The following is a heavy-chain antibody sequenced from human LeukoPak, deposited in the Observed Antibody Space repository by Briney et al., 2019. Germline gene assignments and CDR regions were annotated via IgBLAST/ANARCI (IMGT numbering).Heavy chain of an antibody. J-gene: IGHJ4*02. CDR1: GGSISSSSYY. D-gene: IGHD1-26*01. V-gene: IGHV4-39*01. Sequence: SETLSLTCTVSGGSISSSSYYWGWIRQPPGKGLEWIGSMYYSGAAYFNPSLKSRVTISVDTSKNQFSLKLISVSAADTAVYYCARYIGGSGTYYFDHWGQGTLVTVSS. CDR2: MYYSGAA. CDR3: ARYIGGSGTYYFDH.